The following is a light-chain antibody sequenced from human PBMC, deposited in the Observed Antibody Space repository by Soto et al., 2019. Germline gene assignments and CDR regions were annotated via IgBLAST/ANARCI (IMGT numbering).Light chain of an antibody. Sequence: QSALTQPASVSGSPGQSIAISCIGTSSDVGAYNYVSWYQQHPGKAPKLVIYDVNNRPSGVSNRFSGSKSGNTASLTSSGLQAEDEADYYCCSYTTSGSVVFGGGTKVTVL. CDR3: CSYTTSGSVV. CDR1: SSDVGAYNY. V-gene: IGLV2-14*03. J-gene: IGLJ2*01. CDR2: DVN.